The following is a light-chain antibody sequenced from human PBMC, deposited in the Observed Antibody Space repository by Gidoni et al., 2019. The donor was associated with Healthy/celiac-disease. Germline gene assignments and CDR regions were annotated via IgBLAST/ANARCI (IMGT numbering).Light chain of an antibody. CDR2: QDS. V-gene: IGLV3-1*01. J-gene: IGLJ2*01. CDR1: KLGDKY. CDR3: QAWDSSTAAV. Sequence: SYELTQPPSVSVSPGQTASITCTADKLGDKYACWYQQKPGQSPVLVIYQDSKRPSGIPGRFSGSNSGNTATLTISGTQAMDEADYYCQAWDSSTAAVFGGGTKLTVL.